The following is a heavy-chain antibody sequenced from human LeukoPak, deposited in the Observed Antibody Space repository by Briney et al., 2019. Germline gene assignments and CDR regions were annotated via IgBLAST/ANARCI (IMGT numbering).Heavy chain of an antibody. D-gene: IGHD6-13*01. CDR1: GYIFTSYW. J-gene: IGHJ6*02. Sequence: GESLKISCKGSGYIFTSYWISWVLQMPGKGLEWMGRVDPSDSYTNYSPSFQGHVTISADKSISTAYLQWSSLKASDTAMYYCARLEAIAAAGTHYCYYYGMDVWGQGTTVTVSS. CDR3: ARLEAIAAAGTHYCYYYGMDV. CDR2: VDPSDSYT. V-gene: IGHV5-10-1*01.